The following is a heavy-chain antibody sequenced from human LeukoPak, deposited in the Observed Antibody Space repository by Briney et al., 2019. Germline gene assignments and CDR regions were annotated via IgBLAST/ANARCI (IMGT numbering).Heavy chain of an antibody. V-gene: IGHV4-34*01. J-gene: IGHJ5*02. CDR3: ARRTTVTMSRGVGYNWFDP. Sequence: GSLRLSCAASGFTFSSYWMSWVRQPPGKGLEWIGEINHSGSTNYNPSLKSRVTISVDTSKNQFSLKLSSVTAADTAVYYCARRTTVTMSRGVGYNWFDPWGQGTLVTVSS. D-gene: IGHD4-17*01. CDR2: INHSGST. CDR1: GFTFSSYW.